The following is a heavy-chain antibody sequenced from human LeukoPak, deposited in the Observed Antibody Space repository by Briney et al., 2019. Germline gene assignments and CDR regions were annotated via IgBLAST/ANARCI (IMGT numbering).Heavy chain of an antibody. CDR1: GGSISSGNYY. CDR2: IYTSGST. CDR3: AREPKVGVGHEAFDI. V-gene: IGHV4-61*02. D-gene: IGHD1-26*01. Sequence: PSQTLSLTCTVSGGSISSGNYYWSWIRQPAGKGLEWIGRIYTSGSTNYNPSLKSRVTMSVDTSKNQFSLKLSSVTAADTAVYYCAREPKVGVGHEAFDIWGQGTMVTVSS. J-gene: IGHJ3*02.